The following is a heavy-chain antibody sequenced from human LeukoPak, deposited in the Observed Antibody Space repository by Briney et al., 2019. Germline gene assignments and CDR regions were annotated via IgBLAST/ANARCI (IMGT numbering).Heavy chain of an antibody. CDR2: INEDGSEK. CDR1: GFTFNTFW. V-gene: IGHV3-7*01. D-gene: IGHD3-3*01. CDR3: ARTPEGDFWSGYYQFDY. Sequence: GGSLRLSCAASGFTFNTFWMSWVRQAPGKGLEWGANINEDGSEKYYVESVKGRFTISRDNAKNTLYLQMNSLRAEDTAVYYCARTPEGDFWSGYYQFDYWGQGTLVTVSS. J-gene: IGHJ4*02.